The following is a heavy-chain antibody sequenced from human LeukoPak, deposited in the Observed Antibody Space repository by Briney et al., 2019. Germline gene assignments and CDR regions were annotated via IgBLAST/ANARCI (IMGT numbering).Heavy chain of an antibody. J-gene: IGHJ4*02. D-gene: IGHD6-13*01. V-gene: IGHV3-23*01. CDR3: AREYSSSYYFDY. Sequence: PGGSLTLSCAASGFTFSSFAMSWVRQAPGKGLEWVSAIRGSGGSISYADSVKGRFTISRDNAKNSLYLQMNSLRDEDTAVYYCAREYSSSYYFDYWGQGTLDTVSS. CDR2: IRGSGGSI. CDR1: GFTFSSFA.